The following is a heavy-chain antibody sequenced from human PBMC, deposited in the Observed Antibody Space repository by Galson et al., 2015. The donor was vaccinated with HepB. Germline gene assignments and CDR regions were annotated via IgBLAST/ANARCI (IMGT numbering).Heavy chain of an antibody. CDR3: AKDMTYQGEYFQH. V-gene: IGHV3-23*01. J-gene: IGHJ1*01. D-gene: IGHD2-2*01. CDR1: GFTFSSYA. Sequence: SLRLSCAASGFTFSSYAMSWVRQAPGKGLEWVSSISGSGTSTYYADSVKGRFTISRDNSKNTLYLQMSSLRAEDAAVYYCAKDMTYQGEYFQHWGQGTLVTVPS. CDR2: ISGSGTST.